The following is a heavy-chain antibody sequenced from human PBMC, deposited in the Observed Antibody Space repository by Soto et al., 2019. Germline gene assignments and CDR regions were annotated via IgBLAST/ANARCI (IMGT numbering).Heavy chain of an antibody. D-gene: IGHD4-4*01. Sequence: SETLSLTCTVSGYSISSGYYWGWIRQPPGKGLEWIGSIYHSGSTYYNPSLKSRVTISVDTSKNQFSLKLSSVTAADTAVYYCARDLVTYDYSNYYYYYGIDVWGQGTTVTVSS. CDR2: IYHSGST. CDR3: ARDLVTYDYSNYYYYYGIDV. J-gene: IGHJ6*02. CDR1: GYSISSGYY. V-gene: IGHV4-38-2*02.